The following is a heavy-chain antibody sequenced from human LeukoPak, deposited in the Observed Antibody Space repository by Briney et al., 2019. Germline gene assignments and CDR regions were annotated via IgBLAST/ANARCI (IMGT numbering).Heavy chain of an antibody. J-gene: IGHJ4*02. CDR3: ARGGQRYSYGLTLNGALDY. V-gene: IGHV3-7*01. D-gene: IGHD5-18*01. CDR1: GFTFSSYW. Sequence: GGSLRLSCAASGFTFSSYWMSWVRQAPGKGLEWVANIKQDGSEKYYVDSVKGRFTISRDNAKNSLYLQMNSLRAEDTAVYYCARGGQRYSYGLTLNGALDYWGQGTLVTVSS. CDR2: IKQDGSEK.